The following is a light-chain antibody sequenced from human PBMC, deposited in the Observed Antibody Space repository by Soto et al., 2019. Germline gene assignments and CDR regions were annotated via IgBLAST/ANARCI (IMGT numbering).Light chain of an antibody. CDR3: SSAVNSFAANSFYV. V-gene: IGLV2-8*01. J-gene: IGLJ1*01. CDR2: QVS. Sequence: QSALTQPPSASGSPGQSVTISCTGTSSDVGAYNYVSWYQQHPGKAPKLMIYQVSKRPPGVPDRFSASKSGNTASLTVSGLQAEDEADYYCSSAVNSFAANSFYVFGTGTKVTVL. CDR1: SSDVGAYNY.